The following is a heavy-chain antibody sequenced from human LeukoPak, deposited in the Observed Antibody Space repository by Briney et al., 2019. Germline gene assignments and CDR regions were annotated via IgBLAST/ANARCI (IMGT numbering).Heavy chain of an antibody. CDR2: IKQDGSEK. V-gene: IGHV3-7*01. CDR1: GFTFSSYW. Sequence: GGSLRLSCAASGFTFSSYWMSWVRQAPGKGLEWVANIKQDGSEKYYVDSVKGRFTISRDNAKNSLYLQMNSLRAEDTAVHYCARDKYYYDSSGYYGTNGGFDYWGQGTLVTVSS. D-gene: IGHD3-22*01. CDR3: ARDKYYYDSSGYYGTNGGFDY. J-gene: IGHJ4*02.